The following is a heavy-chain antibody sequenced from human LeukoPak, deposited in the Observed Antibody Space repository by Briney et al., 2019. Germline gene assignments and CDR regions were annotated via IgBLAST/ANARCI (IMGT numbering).Heavy chain of an antibody. D-gene: IGHD2-21*02. J-gene: IGHJ4*02. V-gene: IGHV3-21*01. CDR1: GFTFSSYS. CDR2: ISSSSSYI. Sequence: PGGSLRLSCAASGFTFSSYSMNWVRQAPRKGLEWVSSISSSSSYIYYADSVKGRFTISRDNAKNSLYLQMNSLRAEDTAVYYCARDPGVTNVNWGQGTLVTVSS. CDR3: ARDPGVTNVN.